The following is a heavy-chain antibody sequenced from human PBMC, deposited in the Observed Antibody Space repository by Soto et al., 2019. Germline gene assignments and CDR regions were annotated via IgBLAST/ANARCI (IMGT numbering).Heavy chain of an antibody. J-gene: IGHJ5*02. CDR1: GYTFINYG. D-gene: IGHD1-26*01. CDR3: ERNWEDIRHINCFEP. Sequence: QLVQSGVEVKKPGASVRVSCKASGYTFINYGISWVRQAPGQGLEWMGWISGYDGRTNYAQRFQGRVTMTTDTFTHTAYMELTRMLSGDTGVYYSERNWEDIRHINCFEPRDQGTLVTVSS. CDR2: ISGYDGRT. V-gene: IGHV1-18*01.